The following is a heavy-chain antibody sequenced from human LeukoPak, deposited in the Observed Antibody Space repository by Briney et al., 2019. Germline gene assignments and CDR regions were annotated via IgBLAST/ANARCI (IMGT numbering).Heavy chain of an antibody. CDR3: AREYCSSTSCSNWFDP. J-gene: IGHJ5*02. CDR1: GYTFTSYY. CDR2: INPSGGST. Sequence: ASVKVSCKASGYTFTSYYMHWVRQAPGQGLEWMGIINPSGGSTSYAQKFQGRVTITADESTSTAYMELSSLRSEDTAVYYCAREYCSSTSCSNWFDPWGQGTLVTVSS. V-gene: IGHV1-46*01. D-gene: IGHD2-2*01.